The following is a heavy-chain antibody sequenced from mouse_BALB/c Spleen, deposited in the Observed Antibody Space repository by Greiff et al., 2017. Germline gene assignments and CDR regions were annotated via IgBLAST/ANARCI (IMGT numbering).Heavy chain of an antibody. D-gene: IGHD1-1*01. V-gene: IGHV5-12-2*01. Sequence: EVMLVESGGGLVQPGGSLKLSCAASGFTFSSYTMSWVRQTPEKRLEWVAYISNGGGSTYYPDTVKGRFTISRDNAKNTLYLQMSSLKSEDTAMYYCARYYYGSSWYFDVWGAGTTVTVSS. J-gene: IGHJ1*01. CDR2: ISNGGGST. CDR1: GFTFSSYT. CDR3: ARYYYGSSWYFDV.